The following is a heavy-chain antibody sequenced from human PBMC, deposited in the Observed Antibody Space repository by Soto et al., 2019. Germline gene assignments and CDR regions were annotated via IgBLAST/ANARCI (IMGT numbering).Heavy chain of an antibody. V-gene: IGHV1-69*10. D-gene: IGHD3-22*01. Sequence: SVKVSCKASEGTFSNSAISWVRQAPGQGLEWMGGVIPMFGISNYAQKFQGRVTINADKSTSTAYMELSSLRSDDSALYYCARATYYNSTGYYYDCWGQGALVTVSS. CDR3: ARATYYNSTGYYYDC. J-gene: IGHJ4*02. CDR2: VIPMFGIS. CDR1: EGTFSNSA.